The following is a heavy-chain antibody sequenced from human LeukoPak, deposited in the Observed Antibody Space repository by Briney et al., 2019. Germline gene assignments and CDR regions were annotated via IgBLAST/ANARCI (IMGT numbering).Heavy chain of an antibody. CDR1: GYTFTSYG. V-gene: IGHV1-18*01. Sequence: GASVKVSCKASGYTFTSYGISWVRQAPGQGLEWMGWISAYNGNTNYAQKLQGRVTMTTDTSTSTAYMELRSLRSDDTAVYYCARVWSSAPPYYFDYWGQGTLVTVSS. CDR2: ISAYNGNT. CDR3: ARVWSSAPPYYFDY. J-gene: IGHJ4*02. D-gene: IGHD3-22*01.